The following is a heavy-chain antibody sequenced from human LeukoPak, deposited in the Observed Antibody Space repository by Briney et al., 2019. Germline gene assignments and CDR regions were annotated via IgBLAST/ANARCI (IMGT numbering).Heavy chain of an antibody. V-gene: IGHV3-23*01. CDR2: ISDRGDST. J-gene: IGHJ3*02. CDR1: GFSVTTYA. CDR3: AREADAFDI. Sequence: GGSLRLSCAASGFSVTTYAMGWVRQAPGKGLEWVSVISDRGDSTHYADSVKGRFTISRDNSKNTLYLQMNSLRAEDTAVYYCAREADAFDIWGQGTMVTVSS.